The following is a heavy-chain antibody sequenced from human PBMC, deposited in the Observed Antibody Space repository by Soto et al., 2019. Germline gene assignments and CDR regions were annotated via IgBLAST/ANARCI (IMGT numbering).Heavy chain of an antibody. J-gene: IGHJ4*02. V-gene: IGHV4-31*03. CDR2: IYHSGST. CDR3: VSDGAGAHGRGWFGL. D-gene: IGHD3-10*01. Sequence: QVQLQESGPGLVKPSQTLALSCTVSGDSISRGGYYWNWIRQHPRKGLECIGYIYHSGSTNYNPSLKSRVTISVDTSKNQLSLELTNVTAADTAVHYCVSDGAGAHGRGWFGLWGQGILGTVSS. CDR1: GDSISRGGYY.